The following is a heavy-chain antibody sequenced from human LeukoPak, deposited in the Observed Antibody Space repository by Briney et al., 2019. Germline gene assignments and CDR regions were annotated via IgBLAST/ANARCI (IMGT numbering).Heavy chain of an antibody. V-gene: IGHV1-2*06. CDR1: GYTFTGYY. D-gene: IGHD2-2*01. CDR2: INPISGGT. Sequence: ASVKVTCKASGYTFTGYYMHWVRQAPGQGLEYMGRINPISGGTVYAQKFQGRVTMTRDTSITTAYMELTRLTSDDTAVYYCARYCSSTSCYSDYWGQGTLVTVSS. CDR3: ARYCSSTSCYSDY. J-gene: IGHJ4*02.